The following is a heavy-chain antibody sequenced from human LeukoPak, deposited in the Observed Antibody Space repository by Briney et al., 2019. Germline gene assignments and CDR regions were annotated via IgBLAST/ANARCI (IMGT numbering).Heavy chain of an antibody. Sequence: SETLSLTCAVYGGSFSNYYWNWIRQPPGKGLEWLGEINDNGRANYNPSLMSRVTVSVDTSKDQFSLRLTSVTATDTAVYYCARRWNYGRNYYIDVWGKGATVSVSS. V-gene: IGHV4-34*01. D-gene: IGHD1-7*01. CDR2: INDNGRA. CDR3: ARRWNYGRNYYIDV. J-gene: IGHJ6*03. CDR1: GGSFSNYY.